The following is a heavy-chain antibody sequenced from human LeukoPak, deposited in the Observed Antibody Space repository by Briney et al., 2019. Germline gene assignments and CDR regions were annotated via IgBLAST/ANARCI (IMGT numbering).Heavy chain of an antibody. CDR2: INAGNGDA. V-gene: IGHV1-3*01. J-gene: IGHJ4*02. Sequence: ASVKVSCKASGYTFITYAIHWVRQAPGRSLEWMGRINAGNGDAKYSQNFHDRITITRDSSASTVYMELTSLRSEDTAVYYCARGRSGSSYWGQGTLVTVSS. CDR3: ARGRSGSSY. D-gene: IGHD1-26*01. CDR1: GYTFITYA.